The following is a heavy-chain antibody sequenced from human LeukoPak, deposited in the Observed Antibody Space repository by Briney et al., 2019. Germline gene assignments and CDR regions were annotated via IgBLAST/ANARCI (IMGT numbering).Heavy chain of an antibody. V-gene: IGHV1-18*01. Sequence: ASVKVSCKASGYTFTSYGISWVRQAPGQGLEWMGWISAYNGNTNYAQKLQGRVTMTTDTSTSTAYMELRSLRSDDTAVYYCARLHRGTIRYYYDSSGYFGGGYFDYWGQGTLVTVSS. CDR2: ISAYNGNT. CDR1: GYTFTSYG. D-gene: IGHD3-22*01. CDR3: ARLHRGTIRYYYDSSGYFGGGYFDY. J-gene: IGHJ4*02.